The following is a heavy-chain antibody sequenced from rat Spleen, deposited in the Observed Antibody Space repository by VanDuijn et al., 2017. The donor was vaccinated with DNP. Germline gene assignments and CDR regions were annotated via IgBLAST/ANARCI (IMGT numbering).Heavy chain of an antibody. CDR3: TTHGSIATISTGAMDV. CDR1: GFTFCDYS. J-gene: IGHJ4*01. D-gene: IGHD1-2*01. CDR2: IVYDGSST. V-gene: IGHV5S10*01. Sequence: EVQLVESGGGLVQPGRSVKLSCAASGFTFCDYSMAWVRQAPKEGLEWVATIVYDGSSTFYGDSVTGRFTISRDNAKSTLYLQMDSLRSEDTATYYCTTHGSIATISTGAMDVWGQGTSVTVSS.